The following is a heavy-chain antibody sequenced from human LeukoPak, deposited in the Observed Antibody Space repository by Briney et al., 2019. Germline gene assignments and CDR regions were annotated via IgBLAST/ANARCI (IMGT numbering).Heavy chain of an antibody. D-gene: IGHD3-10*01. J-gene: IGHJ6*03. CDR3: ARGVVRGVIGYYYYYMDV. CDR1: GYTFTSYD. V-gene: IGHV1-8*03. CDR2: MNPNSGNT. Sequence: ASVKVSCKASGYTFTSYDINWVRQATGQGLEGMGWMNPNSGNTVYAQKFQGRVTITRNTSTSTAYMELSSLRSEDTAVYYCARGVVRGVIGYYYYYMDVWGKGTTVTVSS.